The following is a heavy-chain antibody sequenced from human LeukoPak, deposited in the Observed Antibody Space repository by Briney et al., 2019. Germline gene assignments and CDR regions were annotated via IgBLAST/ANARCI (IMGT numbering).Heavy chain of an antibody. CDR1: GFTFNSYA. J-gene: IGHJ4*02. CDR3: ATSLYKWRGYSGNDHDF. V-gene: IGHV3-23*01. Sequence: PGGSLRLSCAASGFTFNSYAMSWVRQAPGKGLEWVSAISGSSGRTYDADSVKGRFTISRDNSKSSLFLQMTSLKTDDTALYYCATSLYKWRGYSGNDHDFWGQGTLVHVSS. CDR2: ISGSSGRT. D-gene: IGHD5-12*01.